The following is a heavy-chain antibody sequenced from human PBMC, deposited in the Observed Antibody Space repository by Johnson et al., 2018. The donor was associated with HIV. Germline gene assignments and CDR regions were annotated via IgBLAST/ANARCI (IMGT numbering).Heavy chain of an antibody. CDR2: ISYGGSNK. D-gene: IGHD1-26*01. V-gene: IGHV3-30*03. Sequence: QVQLVESAGGVVQPGRSLRLSCAASGFTFSTYGMHWVRQAPGKGLEWVAVISYGGSNKYYADSVKGRFTISRDNSKNTLYLQMNSLRAEDTAVYYCARMLVGAYFDYHYAFDIWGQGTMVTVSS. J-gene: IGHJ3*02. CDR1: GFTFSTYG. CDR3: ARMLVGAYFDYHYAFDI.